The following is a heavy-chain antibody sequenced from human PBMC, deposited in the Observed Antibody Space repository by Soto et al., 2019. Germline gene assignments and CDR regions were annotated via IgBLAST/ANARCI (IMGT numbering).Heavy chain of an antibody. Sequence: QVQLVQSGAEVKKPGASVKVSCKASGYTFTSYGISWVRQAPGQGLEWMGSISANKGNTNYAQKVPGRVTMTTDTSTSTAYMALRTLRSYDTAVYYCARDYAASFLFTLPYWCQGTLVTVSS. V-gene: IGHV1-18*01. J-gene: IGHJ4*02. CDR3: ARDYAASFLFTLPY. CDR1: GYTFTSYG. CDR2: ISANKGNT. D-gene: IGHD2-15*01.